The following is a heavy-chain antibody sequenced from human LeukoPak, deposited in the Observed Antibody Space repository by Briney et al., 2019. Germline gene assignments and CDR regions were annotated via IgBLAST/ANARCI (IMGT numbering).Heavy chain of an antibody. V-gene: IGHV4-4*07. CDR3: ARDPSYYYGSGIRSINNWFDP. D-gene: IGHD3-10*01. J-gene: IGHJ5*02. CDR2: IYTSGST. Sequence: PSETLSLTCTVSGGSISSYYWSWIRQPAGKGLEWIGRIYTSGSTNYNPSLKSRVTMSVDTSKNQFSLKLSSVTAADTAVYYCARDPSYYYGSGIRSINNWFDPWGQGTLVTVSS. CDR1: GGSISSYY.